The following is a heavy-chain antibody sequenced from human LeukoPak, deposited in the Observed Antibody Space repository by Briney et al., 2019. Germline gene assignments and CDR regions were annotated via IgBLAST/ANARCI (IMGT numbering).Heavy chain of an antibody. V-gene: IGHV3-48*03. J-gene: IGHJ4*02. CDR3: ARRVPYSSSWSGYYFDY. CDR1: GSTFSSYE. Sequence: GGSLRLSCAASGSTFSSYEMNWVRQAPGKGLEWVSYISSSGSTIYYADSVKGRFTISRDNAKNSLYLQMNSLRAEDTAVYYCARRVPYSSSWSGYYFDYWGQGTLVTVSS. CDR2: ISSSGSTI. D-gene: IGHD6-13*01.